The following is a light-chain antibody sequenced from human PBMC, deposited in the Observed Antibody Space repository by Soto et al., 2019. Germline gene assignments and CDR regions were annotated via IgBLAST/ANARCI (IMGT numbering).Light chain of an antibody. CDR2: GAS. Sequence: EIVLTQSPGTLSLSPGERATLSCRASQSVSSSYLAWYQQKPGQAPRLILYGASNRAAGTPDRFSGSGSGTGFTLTIIRLEPEDFAVYYFQQYGPPRYHFGQGTKLEIK. CDR1: QSVSSSY. CDR3: QQYGPPRYH. J-gene: IGKJ2*01. V-gene: IGKV3-20*01.